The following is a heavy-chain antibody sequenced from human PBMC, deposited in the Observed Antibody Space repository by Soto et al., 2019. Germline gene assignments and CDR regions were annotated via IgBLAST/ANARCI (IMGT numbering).Heavy chain of an antibody. V-gene: IGHV1-8*01. Sequence: QVQLVQSGAEVKKPGASVKVSCKASGYTFTSYDINWVRQATGQGLEWMGWMNPNSGNTGYAQKFQGRVTMTRNTSISTAYMELRSLRYEDTAVYYGARGNRVSSTWYLGWYFDRWGRGTLVTVSS. CDR1: GYTFTSYD. CDR2: MNPNSGNT. J-gene: IGHJ2*01. CDR3: ARGNRVSSTWYLGWYFDR. D-gene: IGHD6-13*01.